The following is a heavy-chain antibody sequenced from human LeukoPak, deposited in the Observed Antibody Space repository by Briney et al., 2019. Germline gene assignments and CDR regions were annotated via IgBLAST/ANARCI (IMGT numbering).Heavy chain of an antibody. J-gene: IGHJ6*03. D-gene: IGHD2-2*01. Sequence: GGSLRLSCAASGFTFSSYAMHWVRQAPGKGLEWVAVISYDGSNKYYADSVKGRFTISRDNSKNTLYLQMNSLRAEDTAVYYCARGPPIVVVPAAGSEDYYMDVWGKGTTVTVSS. V-gene: IGHV3-30-3*01. CDR2: ISYDGSNK. CDR3: ARGPPIVVVPAAGSEDYYMDV. CDR1: GFTFSSYA.